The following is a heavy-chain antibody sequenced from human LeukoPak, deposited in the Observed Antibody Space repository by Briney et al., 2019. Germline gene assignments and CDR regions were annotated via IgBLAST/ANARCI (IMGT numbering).Heavy chain of an antibody. J-gene: IGHJ4*02. V-gene: IGHV4-59*12. D-gene: IGHD3-3*01. Sequence: SETLSLTCTVSGASINSYYWSWIRQPPGKGLEWIGYIYYSGSTDYNPSVRSRVTISVDTSKNQFSLKLSSVTAADTAVYYCARMPDDYWSGYSRPFDYWGQGTLVTVSS. CDR1: GASINSYY. CDR3: ARMPDDYWSGYSRPFDY. CDR2: IYYSGST.